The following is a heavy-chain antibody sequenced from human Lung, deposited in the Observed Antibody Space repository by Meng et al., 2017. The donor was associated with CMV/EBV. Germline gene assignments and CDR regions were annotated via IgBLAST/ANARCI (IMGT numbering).Heavy chain of an antibody. V-gene: IGHV3-48*04. J-gene: IGHJ4*02. CDR3: ASKQR. Sequence: GESLKISCAASGFTFRTTWMSWVRQAPGKGLEWVSYISSSGSTIYYADSVKGRFTISRDNAKNSLYLQMNSLRAEDTAVYYCASKQRWGQGTLVTVSS. CDR1: GFTFRTTW. D-gene: IGHD1/OR15-1a*01. CDR2: ISSSGSTI.